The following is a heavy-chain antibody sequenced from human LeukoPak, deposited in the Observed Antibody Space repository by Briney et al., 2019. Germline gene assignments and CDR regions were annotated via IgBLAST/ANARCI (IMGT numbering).Heavy chain of an antibody. CDR3: ARDDPSGGVVVAAILDY. V-gene: IGHV3-30-3*01. Sequence: GGSLRLSCAASGFTFSSYAMHWVRQAPGKGLEWVAVISYDGSNKYYADSVKGRFTISRDNSKNTLYLQMNSLRAEDTAVYYCARDDPSGGVVVAAILDYWGQGTLVTVSP. J-gene: IGHJ4*02. CDR1: GFTFSSYA. D-gene: IGHD2-15*01. CDR2: ISYDGSNK.